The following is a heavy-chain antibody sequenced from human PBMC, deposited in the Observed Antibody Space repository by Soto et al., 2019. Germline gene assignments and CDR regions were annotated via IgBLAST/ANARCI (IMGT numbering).Heavy chain of an antibody. D-gene: IGHD3-16*02. J-gene: IGHJ5*02. CDR1: GFSLSTYGVG. Sequence: SGPTLVNPTQTLTLTCTFSGFSLSTYGVGVGWIRQSPGKALEWLAFIYWDDDKRYSPSLKSRLTITKDTSKNQVVLTMINMEPGDRATYYWAHGYTGRGGFRNGCAPWGRGTLVTVS. CDR2: IYWDDDK. CDR3: AHGYTGRGGFRNGCAP. V-gene: IGHV2-5*02.